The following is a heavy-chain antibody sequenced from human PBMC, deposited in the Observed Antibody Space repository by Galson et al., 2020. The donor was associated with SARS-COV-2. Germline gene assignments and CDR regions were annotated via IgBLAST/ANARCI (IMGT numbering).Heavy chain of an antibody. CDR1: GFTFSAYY. CDR3: ARVRPDSDSSNGYFDY. Sequence: GGSLRLSCAASGFTFSAYYMNWIRQAPGKGPEWVAYLSTGGSAMSYADSVKGRFTISRDNAKNSVYLQMNSLRTEDTAVYYCARVRPDSDSSNGYFDYWGQGTLVSVSS. J-gene: IGHJ4*02. V-gene: IGHV3-11*01. D-gene: IGHD3-22*01. CDR2: LSTGGSAM.